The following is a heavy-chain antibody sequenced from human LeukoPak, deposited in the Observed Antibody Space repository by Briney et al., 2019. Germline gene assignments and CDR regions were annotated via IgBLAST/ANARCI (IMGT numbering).Heavy chain of an antibody. CDR1: GGSISSYY. CDR2: IYYSGST. Sequence: SETLSLTCTVSGGSISSYYWSWIRQPPGKGLEWIGYIYYSGSTNYNPSLKSRVTISVDTSKNQFSLKLSSVTAADTAVYYCVRAYDSGWYPFDYWGQGTLVTVSS. J-gene: IGHJ4*02. D-gene: IGHD6-19*01. V-gene: IGHV4-59*01. CDR3: VRAYDSGWYPFDY.